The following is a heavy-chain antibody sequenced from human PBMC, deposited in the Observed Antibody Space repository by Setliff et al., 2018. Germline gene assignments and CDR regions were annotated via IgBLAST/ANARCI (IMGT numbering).Heavy chain of an antibody. CDR3: ARVGDSSGYDY. CDR2: MSLDETNK. V-gene: IGHV3-30*14. D-gene: IGHD5-12*01. CDR1: GFTFTNYI. J-gene: IGHJ4*02. Sequence: GGSLRLSCAASGFTFTNYIIHWVRQAPGKGLEWVAVMSLDETNKYYADSVRGRFTISRDNSKNTLYLQMGSLRAEDMAVYYCARVGDSSGYDYWGQGTLVTVSS.